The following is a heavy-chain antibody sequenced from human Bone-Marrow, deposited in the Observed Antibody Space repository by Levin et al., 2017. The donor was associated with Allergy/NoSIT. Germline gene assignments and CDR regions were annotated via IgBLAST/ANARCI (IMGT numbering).Heavy chain of an antibody. CDR1: GFTFSSYE. CDR3: ARQLGNFWSGYNYFDY. V-gene: IGHV3-48*03. Sequence: GGSLRLSCAASGFTFSSYEMNWVRQAPGKGLEWVSYISSSGSTIYYADSVKGRFTISRDNAKNSLYLHMNSLRAEDTAVYYCARQLGNFWSGYNYFDYWGQGTLVTVSS. J-gene: IGHJ4*02. D-gene: IGHD3-3*01. CDR2: ISSSGSTI.